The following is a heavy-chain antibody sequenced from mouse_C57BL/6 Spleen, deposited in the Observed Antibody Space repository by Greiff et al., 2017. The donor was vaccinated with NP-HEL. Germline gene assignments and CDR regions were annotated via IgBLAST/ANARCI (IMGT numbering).Heavy chain of an antibody. D-gene: IGHD2-5*01. V-gene: IGHV1-82*01. Sequence: VKLMESGPELVKPGASVKISCKASGYAFSSSWMNWVKQRPGKGLEWIGRIYPGDGDTNYNGKFKGKATLTADKSSSTAYMQLSSLTSEDSAVYFCARYYSNYVFAYWGQGTLVTVSA. CDR1: GYAFSSSW. CDR2: IYPGDGDT. CDR3: ARYYSNYVFAY. J-gene: IGHJ3*01.